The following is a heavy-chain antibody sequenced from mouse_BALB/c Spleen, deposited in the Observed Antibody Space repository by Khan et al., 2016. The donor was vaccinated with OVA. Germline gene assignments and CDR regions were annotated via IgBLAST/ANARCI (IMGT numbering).Heavy chain of an antibody. Sequence: VQLQQSGPDLVKPGASVKISCKASGYSFTLYYMSWVKQRHGKSLEWIGRVNPNTDNINYNQEFKGKAILTVDKSSNTAYMELRSRTSEDSAVYCCARGCDFFASWGQGTLVTVSA. J-gene: IGHJ3*01. CDR3: ARGCDFFAS. CDR1: GYSFTLYY. CDR2: VNPNTDNI. V-gene: IGHV1-26*01.